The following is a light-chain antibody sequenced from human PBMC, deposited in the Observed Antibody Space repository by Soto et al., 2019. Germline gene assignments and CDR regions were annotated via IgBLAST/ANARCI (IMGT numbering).Light chain of an antibody. J-gene: IGKJ1*01. CDR2: DAS. CDR1: QSISSW. CDR3: QKYNSYSWT. Sequence: DIQMPQSPSTLSASVGDRVTITCRASQSISSWLAWYQQKPGKATKLLIYDASSLESGVPSRFSGSGSGTEFTLTISSLQPDDFATYYCQKYNSYSWTVGKGNKVDIK. V-gene: IGKV1-5*01.